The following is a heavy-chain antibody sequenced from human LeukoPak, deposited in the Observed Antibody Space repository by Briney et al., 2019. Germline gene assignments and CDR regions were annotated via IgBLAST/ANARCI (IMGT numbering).Heavy chain of an antibody. CDR3: ARYGGAGDYYFDY. CDR1: GGSTSSYY. J-gene: IGHJ4*02. V-gene: IGHV4-59*01. CDR2: IYYSGST. D-gene: IGHD3-10*01. Sequence: SETLSLTCTVSGGSTSSYYWSWIRQPPGKGLEWIGYIYYSGSTNYNPSLKSRVTISVDTSKNQFSLKLSSVTAADTAVYYCARYGGAGDYYFDYWGQGTLVTVSS.